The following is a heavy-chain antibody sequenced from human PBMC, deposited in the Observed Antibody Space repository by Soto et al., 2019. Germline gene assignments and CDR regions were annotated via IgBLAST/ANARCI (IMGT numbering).Heavy chain of an antibody. CDR1: GFTFSDYY. Sequence: GGSLRLSCAASGFTFSDYYMSWIRQAPGKGLEWVSYISSSGSTIYYADSVKGRFTISRDNAKNSLYLQMNSLRAEDTAVYYCARVTMVRGEQGFHYYYYYMDVWGKGTTVTVSS. CDR3: ARVTMVRGEQGFHYYYYYMDV. CDR2: ISSSGSTI. J-gene: IGHJ6*03. V-gene: IGHV3-11*01. D-gene: IGHD3-10*01.